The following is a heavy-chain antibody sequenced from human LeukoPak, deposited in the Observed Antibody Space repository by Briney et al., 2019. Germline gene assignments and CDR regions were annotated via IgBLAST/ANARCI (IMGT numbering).Heavy chain of an antibody. CDR2: ISYDGSNK. CDR3: ARDKTYYHDSSGYYYYYYYMDA. D-gene: IGHD3-22*01. V-gene: IGHV3-30*04. J-gene: IGHJ6*03. Sequence: PGGSLRLSCAASGFTFSTYAIHWVRQAPGKGLEGVAVISYDGSNKYYADSVKGRFTISRDNSKNTLYLQMNSLRAEDTAVYYCARDKTYYHDSSGYYYYYYYMDAWGKGTTVTVSS. CDR1: GFTFSTYA.